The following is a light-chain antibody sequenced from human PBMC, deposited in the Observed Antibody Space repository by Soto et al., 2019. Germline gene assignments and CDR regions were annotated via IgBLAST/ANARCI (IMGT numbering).Light chain of an antibody. Sequence: QSVLTQPPSVSGAPGQRVTISCTGNNSNLGAGYDVHWYQQLPGAAPKLVIFGNRNRPSGVPERFTGSKSGTSASLAIDGLQSDDEADYYCAAWDDSLNGPVFGGGTKLTVL. CDR2: GNR. V-gene: IGLV1-40*01. CDR1: NSNLGAGYD. CDR3: AAWDDSLNGPV. J-gene: IGLJ2*01.